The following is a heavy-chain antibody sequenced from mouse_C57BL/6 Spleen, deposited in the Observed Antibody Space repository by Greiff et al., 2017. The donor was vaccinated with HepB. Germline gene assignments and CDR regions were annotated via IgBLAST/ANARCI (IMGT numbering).Heavy chain of an antibody. J-gene: IGHJ4*01. CDR1: GYTFTSYW. V-gene: IGHV1-55*01. CDR2: IYPGSGST. Sequence: QVQLQQPGAELVKPGASVKMSCKASGYTFTSYWITWVKQRPGQGLEWIGDIYPGSGSTNYNEKFKGKATLTVDTSCSTAYLQLSSLTSGDSAVYYCAWGDYWGQGTSVTVSS. CDR3: AWGDY.